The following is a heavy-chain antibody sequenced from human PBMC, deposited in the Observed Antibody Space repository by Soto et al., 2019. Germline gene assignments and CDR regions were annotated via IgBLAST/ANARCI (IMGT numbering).Heavy chain of an antibody. CDR1: SGSISSGGYY. CDR2: SYHSGST. V-gene: IGHV4-30-2*01. CDR3: ARVPSP. Sequence: QLQLPESGSELVKPSQNLSLTCSVPSGSISSGGYYWRWIRQPPGKVMEWIGYSYHSGSTYDNPSLQSRVTISGDRSKNHFSLKPSSVTAADTAVYYCARVPSPWGQGTLVTVSS. J-gene: IGHJ5*02.